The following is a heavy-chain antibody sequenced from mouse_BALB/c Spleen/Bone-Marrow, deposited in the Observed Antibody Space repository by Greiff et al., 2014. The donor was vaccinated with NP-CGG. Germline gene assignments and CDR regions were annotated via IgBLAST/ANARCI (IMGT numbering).Heavy chain of an antibody. CDR2: ISGGSSII. V-gene: IGHV5-17*02. J-gene: IGHJ4*01. CDR1: GFTFSSFG. D-gene: IGHD1-2*01. CDR3: ARKDYFGYAAMDY. Sequence: DVMLVESGGGLVQPGGSRKLSCAASGFTFSSFGMHWVRQAPGKGLEWVAYISGGSSIIYYADTVKGRFTISRDNPKNTLFLQMTSLRSEDTAIYYCARKDYFGYAAMDYWGQGTSVTVSS.